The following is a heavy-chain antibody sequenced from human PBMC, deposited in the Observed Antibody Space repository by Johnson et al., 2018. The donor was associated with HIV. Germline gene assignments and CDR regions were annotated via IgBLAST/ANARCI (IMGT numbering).Heavy chain of an antibody. Sequence: MQLVESGGGLVQPGGSLRLSCAASGFTFTNYGMHWVRQAPGKGLEWVAFIRYDETNKYYADSVKGRFTISRDNSKDTLYLQMNSLRADDTAVYYCAKDLPRITTSISAFDIWGQGTMVTVSS. J-gene: IGHJ3*02. CDR3: AKDLPRITTSISAFDI. CDR2: IRYDETNK. CDR1: GFTFTNYG. D-gene: IGHD1-14*01. V-gene: IGHV3-30*02.